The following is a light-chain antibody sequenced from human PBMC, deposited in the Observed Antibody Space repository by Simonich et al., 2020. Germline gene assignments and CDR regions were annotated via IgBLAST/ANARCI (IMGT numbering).Light chain of an antibody. J-gene: IGLJ3*02. V-gene: IGLV2-14*01. CDR2: DVS. CDR3: SSYTSSSTWV. Sequence: QSALTQPASVSGSPGQSIPISCTGTSSDVGGYNYVSWYQQHPGKAPKLMIYDVSKRAAGVSNRFSGSKSGNTASLTISGLQAEDEADYYCSSYTSSSTWVFGGGTKLTVL. CDR1: SSDVGGYNY.